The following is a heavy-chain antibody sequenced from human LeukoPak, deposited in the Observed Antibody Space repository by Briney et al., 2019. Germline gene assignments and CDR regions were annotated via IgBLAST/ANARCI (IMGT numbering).Heavy chain of an antibody. CDR2: VIRILGRA. Sequence: ASVTVSCTASGGTFSSYAISWVRHAPGQGIECMGRVIRILGRADYAEKFQGRVTITADKSTSTDYMELSSLRSEDAAVYYCARDVREDYGSGFLDWFDPWGQGTLVTVSS. CDR3: ARDVREDYGSGFLDWFDP. D-gene: IGHD3-10*01. CDR1: GGTFSSYA. V-gene: IGHV1-69*04. J-gene: IGHJ5*02.